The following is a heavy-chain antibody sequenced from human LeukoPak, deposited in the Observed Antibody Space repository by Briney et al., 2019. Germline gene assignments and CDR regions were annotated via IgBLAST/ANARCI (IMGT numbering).Heavy chain of an antibody. V-gene: IGHV5-51*01. D-gene: IGHD3-22*01. CDR2: IFLGDSDT. CDR3: ARLGLGGYDSSGYYLGY. J-gene: IGHJ4*02. Sequence: PGESLKISCKGSGYSFTSYWIGWVRQMPGKGLGWLGIIFLGDSDTRYSPSFQGQVTISADKSISTAYLQWSSLKASDTAMYYCARLGLGGYDSSGYYLGYWGQGTLVTVSS. CDR1: GYSFTSYW.